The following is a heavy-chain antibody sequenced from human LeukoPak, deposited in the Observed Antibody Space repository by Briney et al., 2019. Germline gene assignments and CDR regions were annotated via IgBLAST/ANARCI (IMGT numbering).Heavy chain of an antibody. CDR1: GLSFSNYA. CDR3: VRDNYSYRLDV. D-gene: IGHD2-21*01. CDR2: IGGTGGNI. Sequence: GGSLRPSCAASGLSFSNYAMYWVRQAPGKGLEWVSAIGGTGGNIFYRDSVKGRFTISRDNSKNTLYLHMNSLRAEDTAIYFCVRDNYSYRLDVWGQGTLVTVSS. V-gene: IGHV3-23*01. J-gene: IGHJ4*02.